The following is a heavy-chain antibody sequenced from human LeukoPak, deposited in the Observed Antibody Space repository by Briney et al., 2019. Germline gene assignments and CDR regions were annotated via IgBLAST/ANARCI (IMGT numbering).Heavy chain of an antibody. D-gene: IGHD1-26*01. Sequence: SEPLSLSCAVSGGSIRTSFYYWGLIRQPPGKGLEWIGSVYSSGTTYYNPSLKSRVAMSVDTSTNHFPLKPTSLTAAATSVYYCASGKIATLEPGYYFDYWGQGILVTVSS. V-gene: IGHV4-39*02. J-gene: IGHJ4*02. CDR2: VYSSGTT. CDR1: GGSIRTSFYY. CDR3: ASGKIATLEPGYYFDY.